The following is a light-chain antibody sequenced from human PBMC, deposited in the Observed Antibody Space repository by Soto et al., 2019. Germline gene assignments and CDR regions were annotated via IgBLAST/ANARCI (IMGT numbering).Light chain of an antibody. CDR3: LQRGDWPPLT. V-gene: IGKV3-11*01. Sequence: EIVLTQSPATLSLSPGERATLSCRASQSVGSSLASYQQKPGQAPRLLIYDASNRATGIPARFSGSGSGSDFTLTISSLESEDFAVYYCLQRGDWPPLTFGQGTKVEIK. CDR2: DAS. CDR1: QSVGSS. J-gene: IGKJ1*01.